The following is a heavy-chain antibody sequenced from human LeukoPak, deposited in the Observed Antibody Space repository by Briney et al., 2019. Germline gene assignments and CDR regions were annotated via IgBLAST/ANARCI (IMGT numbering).Heavy chain of an antibody. J-gene: IGHJ2*01. CDR2: ISTYTDNS. V-gene: IGHV1-18*01. Sequence: ASVKVSCKASGYTFTNYVLTWVRQAPGQGLEWMGRISTYTDNSNYAQKLQGRVTMTTDTSTSTAYMELRSLRSDDTAVYYCARVTLWFGESPYWYFDLWGRGTLVTVSS. D-gene: IGHD3-10*01. CDR3: ARVTLWFGESPYWYFDL. CDR1: GYTFTNYV.